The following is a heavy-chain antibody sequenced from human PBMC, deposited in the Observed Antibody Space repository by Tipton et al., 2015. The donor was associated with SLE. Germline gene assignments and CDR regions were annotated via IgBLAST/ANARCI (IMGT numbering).Heavy chain of an antibody. Sequence: GSLRLSCAASGFNFNNYAMSWVRQAPGKGLEWISVIYSDESATYYADSVKGRSTISRDKSKNMLYLQMDSLRVEDTAIYYCVRDGFYDLLTGFDYWGQGTLVTVSS. CDR3: VRDGFYDLLTGFDY. CDR2: IYSDESAT. J-gene: IGHJ4*02. CDR1: GFNFNNYA. D-gene: IGHD3-9*01. V-gene: IGHV3-23*03.